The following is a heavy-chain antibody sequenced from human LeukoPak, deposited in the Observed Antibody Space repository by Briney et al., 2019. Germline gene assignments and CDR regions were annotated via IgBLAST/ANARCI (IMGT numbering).Heavy chain of an antibody. J-gene: IGHJ4*02. V-gene: IGHV4-4*09. CDR1: GGSLSGYY. CDR3: ECAGY. CDR2: IYSSGRT. Sequence: MSSETLSLTCTVSGGSLSGYYWNWIRLPPGKGLEWLGYIYSSGRTNYNPSLKSRVTISVDTSKNQSSLKLNSVTAADTAVYYCECAGYWGQGTLVTVSS.